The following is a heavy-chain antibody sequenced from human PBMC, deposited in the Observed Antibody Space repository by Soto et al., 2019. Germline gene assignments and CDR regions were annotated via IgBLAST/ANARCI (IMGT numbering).Heavy chain of an antibody. CDR1: GFTLSGYA. CDR3: ARRARPDFYYMDV. D-gene: IGHD6-6*01. CDR2: ISSNGVGT. J-gene: IGHJ6*03. Sequence: EVQLAESGGGLAQPGGSLRLSCAASGFTLSGYAMDWVRQAPGKGLEYVSGISSNGVGTYYANSVQGRFTISRDNSKNTVYLKMGSLRPEAMAVYYCARRARPDFYYMDVWGKGTTVTVSS. V-gene: IGHV3-64*01.